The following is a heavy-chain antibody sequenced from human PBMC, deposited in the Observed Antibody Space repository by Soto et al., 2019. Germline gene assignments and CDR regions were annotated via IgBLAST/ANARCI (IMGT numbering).Heavy chain of an antibody. CDR1: GGSISSYY. J-gene: IGHJ3*02. V-gene: IGHV4-59*01. Sequence: SETLSLTCTVSGGSISSYYWSWIRQPPGKGLEWIGYIYYSGSTNYNPSLKSRVTISVDTSKNQFSLKLSSVTAADTAVYYCARDVGPRGDAFDIWGQGTMVTVSS. D-gene: IGHD2-15*01. CDR3: ARDVGPRGDAFDI. CDR2: IYYSGST.